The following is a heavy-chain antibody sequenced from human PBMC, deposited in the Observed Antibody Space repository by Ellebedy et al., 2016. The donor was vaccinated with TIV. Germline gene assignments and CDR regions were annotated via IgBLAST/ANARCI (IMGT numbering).Heavy chain of an antibody. CDR3: ARDAPHLLSGPDFDI. CDR2: FDPEDGET. CDR1: GYTLTELS. V-gene: IGHV1-24*01. D-gene: IGHD5-12*01. J-gene: IGHJ3*02. Sequence: ASVKVSCKVSGYTLTELSMHWVRQAPGKGLEWMGGFDPEDGETNYAQKFQGRVTITADRSTNTANMELSSLRSEDTAVYYCARDAPHLLSGPDFDIWGQGTMVTVSS.